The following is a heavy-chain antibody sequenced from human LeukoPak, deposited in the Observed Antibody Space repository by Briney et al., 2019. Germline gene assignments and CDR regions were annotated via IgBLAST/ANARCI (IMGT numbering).Heavy chain of an antibody. D-gene: IGHD2-2*01. V-gene: IGHV1-2*02. CDR1: GYTFSGYY. CDR3: SRGEACTSTRCLYYYYMDV. CDR2: INPNSGGI. Sequence: ASVKVSCKPSGYTFSGYYIHWVRQAPGQGLEWMGCINPNSGGINYAQKFQGRVTMTRDTSISTAYMELSTLGSDDTAVYYCSRGEACTSTRCLYYYYMDVWGKGTTVTVSS. J-gene: IGHJ6*03.